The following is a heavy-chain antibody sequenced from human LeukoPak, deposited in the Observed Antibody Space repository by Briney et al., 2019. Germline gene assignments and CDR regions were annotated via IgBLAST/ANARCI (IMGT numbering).Heavy chain of an antibody. CDR3: ARGGDSYYDSSGYYYAWFDP. CDR2: IYYGGST. V-gene: IGHV4-59*01. Sequence: SETLSLTCTVSGGSISSYYWSWIRQPPGKGLEWIGYIYYGGSTNYNPSHKSRVTISVDTSKNQFSLKLSSVTAADTAVYYCARGGDSYYDSSGYYYAWFDPWGQGTLVTVSS. J-gene: IGHJ5*02. D-gene: IGHD3-22*01. CDR1: GGSISSYY.